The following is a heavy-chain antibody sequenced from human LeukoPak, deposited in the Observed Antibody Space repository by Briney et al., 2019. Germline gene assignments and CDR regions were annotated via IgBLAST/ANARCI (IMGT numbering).Heavy chain of an antibody. Sequence: PSETLSLTCTVSGGSISSSSYYWGWIRQPPGKGLEWIGSIYYSGCTYYNPSLKSRVTISVDTSKNQFSLKLSSVTAADTAVYYCARDWAITMIGDDAFDIWGQGTMVTVSS. J-gene: IGHJ3*02. CDR1: GGSISSSSYY. CDR3: ARDWAITMIGDDAFDI. CDR2: IYYSGCT. D-gene: IGHD3-22*01. V-gene: IGHV4-39*07.